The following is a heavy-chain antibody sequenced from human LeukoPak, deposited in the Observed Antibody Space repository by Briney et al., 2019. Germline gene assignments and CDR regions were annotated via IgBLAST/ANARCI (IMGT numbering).Heavy chain of an antibody. Sequence: SETLSLTCAVYGGSFSGYYWSWIRQSPGKGLEWIGEINHSGSTNYNPSLASRVTMSIDKATNQFHLKVTSLTAADTAVYYCARGPDYYGDYISWFPDAFHIWGQGTLVSVSP. CDR1: GGSFSGYY. D-gene: IGHD4-17*01. V-gene: IGHV4-34*01. CDR3: ARGPDYYGDYISWFPDAFHI. CDR2: INHSGST. J-gene: IGHJ3*02.